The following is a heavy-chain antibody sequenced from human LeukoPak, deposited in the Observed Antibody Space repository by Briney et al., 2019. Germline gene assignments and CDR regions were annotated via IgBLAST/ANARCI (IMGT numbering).Heavy chain of an antibody. CDR1: GGSISSSSYY. CDR3: ARDLIAVAGIDYFDY. V-gene: IGHV4-39*07. D-gene: IGHD6-19*01. Sequence: PSETLSLTCTVSGGSISSSSYYWGWIRQPPGKGLEWIGSICYSGCTYYNPSLKSRVTISVDTSKNPFSLKLSSVTAADTAVYYCARDLIAVAGIDYFDYWGQGTLVTVSS. CDR2: ICYSGCT. J-gene: IGHJ4*02.